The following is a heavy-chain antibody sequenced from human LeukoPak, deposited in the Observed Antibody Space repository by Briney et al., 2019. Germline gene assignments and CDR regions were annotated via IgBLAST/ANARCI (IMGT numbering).Heavy chain of an antibody. CDR2: ISHRGRT. CDR1: GESFSAFS. V-gene: IGHV4-34*01. Sequence: SETLSLTCAVYGESFSAFSWNWLRQSPGGGLEWIGEISHRGRTTYNPSLNSRVIISVDASKNQFSLNLTSVTAADTAVYYCARGMVVKFPYMDVWGQGATVTVSS. CDR3: ARGMVVKFPYMDV. D-gene: IGHD3-22*01. J-gene: IGHJ6*03.